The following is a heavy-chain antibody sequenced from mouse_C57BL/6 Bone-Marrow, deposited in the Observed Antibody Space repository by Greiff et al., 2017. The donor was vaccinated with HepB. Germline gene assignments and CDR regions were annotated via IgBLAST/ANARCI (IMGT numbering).Heavy chain of an antibody. CDR2: ISSGSSTI. CDR1: GFTFSDYG. Sequence: EVQGVESGGGLVKPGGSLKLSCAASGFTFSDYGMHWVRQAPEKGLEWVAYISSGSSTIYYADTVKGRFTISRDNAKNTLFLQMTSLRSEDTAMYYCARGGYYGSSSHFDYWGQGTTLTVSS. D-gene: IGHD1-1*01. J-gene: IGHJ2*01. V-gene: IGHV5-17*01. CDR3: ARGGYYGSSSHFDY.